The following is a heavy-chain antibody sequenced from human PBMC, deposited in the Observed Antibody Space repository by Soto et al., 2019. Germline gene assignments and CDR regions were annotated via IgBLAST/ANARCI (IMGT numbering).Heavy chain of an antibody. CDR3: AKDKQGGTYFSGLDY. CDR2: ITRNSGNK. V-gene: IGHV3-9*01. J-gene: IGHJ4*02. CDR1: GFSFGSYA. D-gene: IGHD1-26*01. Sequence: GGSLRLSCAASGFSFGSYAVHWVRQLPGKGLEWVSGITRNSGNKAYADSVKGRFIVSRDDAKNSLYLQMNSLRPEDTALYYCAKDKQGGTYFSGLDYWGQGTLVTVSS.